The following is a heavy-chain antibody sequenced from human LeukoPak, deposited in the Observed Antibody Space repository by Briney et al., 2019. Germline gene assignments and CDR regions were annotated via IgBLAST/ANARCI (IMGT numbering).Heavy chain of an antibody. CDR3: ARDTLIPQPPYYDILTGPPSPGSDAFDI. J-gene: IGHJ3*02. D-gene: IGHD3-9*01. CDR1: GDTFTSYG. V-gene: IGHV1-18*01. CDR2: ISAYNGNT. Sequence: ASVKVSCKASGDTFTSYGISWVRQAPGQGLEWMGWISAYNGNTNYAQKLQGRVTMTTDTSTSTAYMELRSLRSDDTAVYYCARDTLIPQPPYYDILTGPPSPGSDAFDIWGQGTMVTVSS.